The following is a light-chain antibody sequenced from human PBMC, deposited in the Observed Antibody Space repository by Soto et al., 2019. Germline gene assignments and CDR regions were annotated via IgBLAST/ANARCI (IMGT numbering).Light chain of an antibody. V-gene: IGKV3-11*01. J-gene: IGKJ5*01. CDR2: DAS. CDR1: QSVRSSY. CDR3: QQRSNWPRT. Sequence: EIVLTQSPGTLSLSPGASATLSCRASQSVRSSYLAWYQQNPGQAPRLLIYDASNRATGIPARFSGSGSGTDFTLTISSLEPEEFAVYYCQQRSNWPRTVGQGTRLENK.